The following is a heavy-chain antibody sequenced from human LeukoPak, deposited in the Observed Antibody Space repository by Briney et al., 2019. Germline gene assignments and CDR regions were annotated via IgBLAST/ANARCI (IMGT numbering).Heavy chain of an antibody. CDR2: IYTSGST. Sequence: SETLSLTCAVSGGSISSGSYYWSWIRQPAGKGLEWIGRIYTSGSTNYNPSLKSRVTISVDTSKNQFSLKLSSVTAADTAVYYCARDPGGYCSGGSCYLYNWFDPWGQGTLVTVSS. CDR3: ARDPGGYCSGGSCYLYNWFDP. CDR1: GGSISSGSYY. D-gene: IGHD2-15*01. J-gene: IGHJ5*02. V-gene: IGHV4-61*02.